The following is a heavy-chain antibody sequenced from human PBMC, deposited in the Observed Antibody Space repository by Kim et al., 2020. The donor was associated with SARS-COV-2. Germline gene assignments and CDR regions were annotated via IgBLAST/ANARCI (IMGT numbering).Heavy chain of an antibody. CDR2: ISYDGRKT. CDR1: GFTFSNYG. Sequence: GGSLRLSCAASGFTFSNYGIHWVRQAPGKGLEWVAVISYDGRKTYYADSMMGRFTISRDNSKDTLYLQMNNLRAEDTAVYYCAKHHISDYDIPTSYHHPFDNWGPGTMVTVSP. V-gene: IGHV3-30*18. CDR3: AKHHISDYDIPTSYHHPFDN. J-gene: IGHJ3*02. D-gene: IGHD3-9*01.